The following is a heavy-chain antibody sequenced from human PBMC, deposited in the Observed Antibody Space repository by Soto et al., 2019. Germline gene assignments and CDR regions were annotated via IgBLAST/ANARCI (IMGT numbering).Heavy chain of an antibody. V-gene: IGHV3-33*01. CDR1: GFTFSSYG. J-gene: IGHJ6*02. CDR2: IWYDGSNK. CDR3: ARGPHGPYYYGMDV. Sequence: GGSLRLSCAASGFTFSSYGMHWVRQAPGKGLEWVAVIWYDGSNKYYADSVKGRFTISRDNSKNTLYLQMNSLRAEDTAVYYCARGPHGPYYYGMDVWGQGTTVTVSS.